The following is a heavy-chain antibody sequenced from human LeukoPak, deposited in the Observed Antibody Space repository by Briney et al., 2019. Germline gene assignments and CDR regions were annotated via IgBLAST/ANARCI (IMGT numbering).Heavy chain of an antibody. CDR2: IYPRDGST. J-gene: IGHJ4*02. V-gene: IGHV1-46*01. CDR1: GYSFTSNY. Sequence: PGASVKVSCKASGYSFTSNYIHWVRQAPGQGLKWMGMIYPRDGSTSYAQKFQGRVTVTRDTSTSTVHMELSGLRSEDTAVYYCARDQEAFDYWGQGTLVTVSS. CDR3: ARDQEAFDY.